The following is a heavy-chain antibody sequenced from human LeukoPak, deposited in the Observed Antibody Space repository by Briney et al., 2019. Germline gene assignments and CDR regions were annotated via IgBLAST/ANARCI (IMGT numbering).Heavy chain of an antibody. V-gene: IGHV3-30-3*01. D-gene: IGHD3-9*01. CDR1: GFTFSSYA. Sequence: GSLRLSCAASGFTFSSYAMHWVRQAPGKGLEWVAVISYDGSNKYYADSVKGRFTISRDNSKNTLYLQMNSLRAEDTAVYCCARGYDILTSLYYYGMDVWGQGTTVTVSS. CDR3: ARGYDILTSLYYYGMDV. CDR2: ISYDGSNK. J-gene: IGHJ6*02.